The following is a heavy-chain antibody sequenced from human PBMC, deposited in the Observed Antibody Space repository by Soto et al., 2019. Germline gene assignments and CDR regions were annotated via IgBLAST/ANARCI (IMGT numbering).Heavy chain of an antibody. CDR1: GFSLSTSGMC. J-gene: IGHJ4*02. CDR3: ARSTFYSGSFHFDY. V-gene: IGHV2-70*01. CDR2: IDWDDDK. Sequence: SGPTLVNPTQTLTLTCTFSGFSLSTSGMCVSWIRQPPGKALEWLALIDWDDDKYYSTSLKTRLTISKDTSKNQVVLTMTNVDPVDTATYYCARSTFYSGSFHFDYWGQGTLVTVSS. D-gene: IGHD1-26*01.